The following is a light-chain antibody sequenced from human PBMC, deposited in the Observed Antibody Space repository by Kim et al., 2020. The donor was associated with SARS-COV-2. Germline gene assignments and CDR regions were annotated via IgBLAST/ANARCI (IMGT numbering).Light chain of an antibody. V-gene: IGLV3-21*04. Sequence: APGKTARITCGGNKIGSKSVHRYQQRPGQAPVLVMYYDDDRPSGIPERFSGSNSGNTATLTISRVEAGDEADYYCQVWDSSSDHWVFGGGTQLTVL. CDR2: YDD. CDR3: QVWDSSSDHWV. J-gene: IGLJ3*02. CDR1: KIGSKS.